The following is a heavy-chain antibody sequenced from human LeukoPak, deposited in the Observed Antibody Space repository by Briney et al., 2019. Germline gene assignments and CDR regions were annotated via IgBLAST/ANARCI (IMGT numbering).Heavy chain of an antibody. Sequence: GGSLRLSCAASGFTLSDYYMTWIRQPPGKRLEWVAYISRRNSRSNIYSNYAGSVKGRFTISRDDAKTSLYLQMSNLGAEDTATYYCARDPQSAYPPWYFDLWGRGTLVTVSS. V-gene: IGHV3-11*05. J-gene: IGHJ2*01. CDR1: GFTLSDYY. D-gene: IGHD3-16*01. CDR3: ARDPQSAYPPWYFDL. CDR2: ISRRNSRSNIYS.